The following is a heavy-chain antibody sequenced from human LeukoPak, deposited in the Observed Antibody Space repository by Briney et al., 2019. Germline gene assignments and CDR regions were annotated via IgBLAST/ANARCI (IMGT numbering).Heavy chain of an antibody. CDR3: ARRGILGLYY. D-gene: IGHD6-13*01. CDR2: INHSGST. Sequence: SETLSLTCAVFGGSFSSYYWNWIRQPPGKGLEWIGEINHSGSTNYNPSLKSRVTISVDTSKYQFSLKLSSVTAADTAVYYCARRGILGLYYWGQGTLVTVSS. V-gene: IGHV4-34*01. CDR1: GGSFSSYY. J-gene: IGHJ4*02.